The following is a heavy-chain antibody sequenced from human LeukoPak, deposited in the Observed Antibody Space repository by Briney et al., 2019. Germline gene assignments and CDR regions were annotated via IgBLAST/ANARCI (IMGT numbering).Heavy chain of an antibody. V-gene: IGHV1-8*01. CDR3: TRETSNWNYVSAFDI. D-gene: IGHD1-7*01. CDR1: GYTFTSYD. CDR2: MNPCSGNT. Sequence: ASVKVSCKASGYTFTSYDINWVRQAAGQGLEWMGWMNPCSGNTGYAQKFQGRVTMTRSTSISTAYMELGSLTSEDTAVYYCTRETSNWNYVSAFDIWGQGTMVTVSS. J-gene: IGHJ3*02.